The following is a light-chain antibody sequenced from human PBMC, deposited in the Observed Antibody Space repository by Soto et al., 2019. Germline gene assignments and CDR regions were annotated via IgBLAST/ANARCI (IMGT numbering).Light chain of an antibody. V-gene: IGLV1-51*01. CDR1: SSNIGNNY. J-gene: IGLJ2*01. CDR2: DNN. CDR3: LTWDSSLRAGV. Sequence: QSVLTQPPSVSAAAGQKVSISCSGSSSNIGNNYVAWYQQVPGTAPKLLIYDNNKRPSGIPDRFSGSKSGTSATLGITGLQTGDEADYYCLTWDSSLRAGVFGGGTKVTVL.